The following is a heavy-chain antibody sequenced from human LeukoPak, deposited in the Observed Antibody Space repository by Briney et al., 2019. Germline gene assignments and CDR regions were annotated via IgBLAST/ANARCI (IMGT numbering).Heavy chain of an antibody. CDR2: IYASGSS. D-gene: IGHD3-3*01. CDR3: ARVYDFWSGYFYYYYMDV. Sequence: SETLSLTCTVSGDSIISYYWNWIRQPPGKGLEWIGYIYASGSSNYNPSLKSRVTISVDTSKKQVSLKLSSVTAADTAVYYCARVYDFWSGYFYYYYMDVWGKGTTVTVSS. J-gene: IGHJ6*03. CDR1: GDSIISYY. V-gene: IGHV4-4*08.